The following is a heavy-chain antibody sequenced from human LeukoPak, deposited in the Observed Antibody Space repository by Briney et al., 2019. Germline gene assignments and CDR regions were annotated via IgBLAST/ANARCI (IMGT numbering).Heavy chain of an antibody. Sequence: GASVKVSCKASGYTFTSYGTSWVRQAPGQGLEWMGWISAYNGNTNYAQKLQGRVTMTTDTSTSTAYMELRSLRSDDTAVYYCARDSDSSSWYDIGPGDYFDYWGQGTLVTVSS. CDR2: ISAYNGNT. CDR1: GYTFTSYG. J-gene: IGHJ4*02. V-gene: IGHV1-18*01. CDR3: ARDSDSSSWYDIGPGDYFDY. D-gene: IGHD6-13*01.